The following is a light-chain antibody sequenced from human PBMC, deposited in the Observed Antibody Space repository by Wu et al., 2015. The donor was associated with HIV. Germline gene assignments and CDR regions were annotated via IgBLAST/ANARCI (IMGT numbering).Light chain of an antibody. V-gene: IGKV1-33*01. J-gene: IGKJ4*01. CDR2: DAS. Sequence: DIQMTQSPSSLSASVGDRVTISCQASQDISDHLNWYQQKVEKAPKLLIYDASNLEAGVPSGLSGSGSGTNFTFTISSLQPEDIATYYCQQYENLPVTFGGGTRVEIK. CDR1: QDISDH. CDR3: QQYENLPVT.